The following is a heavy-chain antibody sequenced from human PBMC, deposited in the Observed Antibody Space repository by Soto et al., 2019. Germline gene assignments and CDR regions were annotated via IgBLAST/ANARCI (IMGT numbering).Heavy chain of an antibody. J-gene: IGHJ5*02. V-gene: IGHV4-31*03. CDR3: ARERDRSYYGSGGGFDP. CDR2: IYYSGST. D-gene: IGHD3-10*01. CDR1: GGSISSGGYY. Sequence: QVQLQESGPGLVKPSQTQSITCTVSGGSISSGGYYWSWIRQHPGKGLEWIGYIYYSGSTYYNPSLKSRVTISVDTSKNQFSLKLSSVTAADTAVYYCARERDRSYYGSGGGFDPWGQGTLVTVSS.